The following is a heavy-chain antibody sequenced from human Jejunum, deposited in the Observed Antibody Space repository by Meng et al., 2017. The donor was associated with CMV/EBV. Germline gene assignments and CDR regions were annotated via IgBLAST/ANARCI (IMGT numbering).Heavy chain of an antibody. CDR1: GDSVSSNSVA. CDR3: ARDLSLRFDY. D-gene: IGHD2-15*01. J-gene: IGHJ4*02. CDR2: TYYSSKWFP. V-gene: IGHV6-1*01. Sequence: ATSGDSVSSNSVAWNWIRQSPSRGLDWLGRTYYSSKWFPDYGVSVNSRITITPDTSKHQFFLHLNSVTPEYTAVYYCARDLSLRFDYWGQGALVTVSS.